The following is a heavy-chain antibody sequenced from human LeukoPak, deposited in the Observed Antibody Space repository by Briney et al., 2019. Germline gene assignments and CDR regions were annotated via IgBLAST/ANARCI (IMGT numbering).Heavy chain of an antibody. CDR2: IYHSGSR. V-gene: IGHV4-59*11. J-gene: IGHJ5*02. CDR3: PRSSIAARGHWFDP. CDR1: GGSISSHY. Sequence: SETLSLACTVSGGSISSHYWSWIRQPPGKGLEWIGYIYHSGSRNYNPSLKSRVTISIDTSTNQFSLKLSSVTAADTAVYYCPRSSIAARGHWFDPWGQGTLVTVSS. D-gene: IGHD6-6*01.